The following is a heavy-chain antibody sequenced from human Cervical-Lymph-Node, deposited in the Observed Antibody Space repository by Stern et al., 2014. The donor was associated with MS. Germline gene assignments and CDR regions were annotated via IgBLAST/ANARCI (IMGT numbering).Heavy chain of an antibody. J-gene: IGHJ4*02. CDR2: IYYSGST. CDR1: GGSISSYF. D-gene: IGHD4-17*01. V-gene: IGHV4-59*01. CDR3: ARSGPTVTTLDY. Sequence: QVQLQESGPGLVTPSETLSLTCTVSGGSISSYFWSWIRQPPGKGLEWIGYIYYSGSTSYNPSLKSRVTMSVDTSKNQFSLKLTSVTAADTAVYYCARSGPTVTTLDYWGQGTLVTVSS.